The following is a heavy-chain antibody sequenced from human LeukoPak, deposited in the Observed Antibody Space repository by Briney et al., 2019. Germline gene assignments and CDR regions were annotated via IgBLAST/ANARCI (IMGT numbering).Heavy chain of an antibody. Sequence: SETLSLTCAVYGGSFSGYYWSWIRQPPGKGLEWMGEINHSGSTNYNPSLKSRVTISVDTSKNQFSLKLSSVTAADTAVYYCARGPTVVTQNYFDYWGQGTLVTVSS. CDR2: INHSGST. CDR1: GGSFSGYY. D-gene: IGHD4-23*01. V-gene: IGHV4-34*01. J-gene: IGHJ4*02. CDR3: ARGPTVVTQNYFDY.